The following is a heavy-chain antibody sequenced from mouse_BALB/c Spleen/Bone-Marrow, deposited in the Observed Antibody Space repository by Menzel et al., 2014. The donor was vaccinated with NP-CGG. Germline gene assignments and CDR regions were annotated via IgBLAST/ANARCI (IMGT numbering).Heavy chain of an antibody. V-gene: IGHV7-3*02. Sequence: EVQRVESGGGLVQPGGSLRLSCATSGFTFTDYYMGWVRQPPGKALEWLGFIRNKANGYTTEYSASVKCRFTISRDNSQSILYLQMNTLRAEDSATYYCARDDYYAMDYWGQGTSVTVSS. CDR1: GFTFTDYY. J-gene: IGHJ4*01. CDR2: IRNKANGYTT. CDR3: ARDDYYAMDY.